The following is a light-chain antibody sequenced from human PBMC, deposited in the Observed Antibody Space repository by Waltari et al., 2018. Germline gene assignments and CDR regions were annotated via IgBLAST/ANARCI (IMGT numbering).Light chain of an antibody. CDR3: QQYNNWPPVFT. CDR1: HGISNN. J-gene: IGKJ3*01. Sequence: EIVLTQSPATLSVSPGERATLSCRASHGISNNVAWYQQKPGQAPRLLIYGASAWATGIPARFSGSESWTEFTLTISSLQSEDLAIYYCQQYNNWPPVFTFGPGTKVDF. V-gene: IGKV3-15*01. CDR2: GAS.